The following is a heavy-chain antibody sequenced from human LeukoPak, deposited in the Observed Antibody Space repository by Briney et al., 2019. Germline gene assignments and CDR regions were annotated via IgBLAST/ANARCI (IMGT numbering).Heavy chain of an antibody. Sequence: PGGSLRLSCAASGFTFSSYGIHWVRQAPGKGLEWVAFIRYDGGIKYYADSVKGRFTISRDSSRNTLYLQMNSLRAEDTAVYYCARTPKRWEIMVRGVIPNFDYWGQGTLVTVSS. CDR1: GFTFSSYG. CDR2: IRYDGGIK. V-gene: IGHV3-30*02. CDR3: ARTPKRWEIMVRGVIPNFDY. J-gene: IGHJ4*02. D-gene: IGHD3-10*01.